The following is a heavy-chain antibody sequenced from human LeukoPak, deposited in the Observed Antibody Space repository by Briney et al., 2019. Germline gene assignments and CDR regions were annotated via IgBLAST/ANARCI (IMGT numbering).Heavy chain of an antibody. CDR1: GFIFSSYS. D-gene: IGHD2-15*01. Sequence: PGGSLRLSCAASGFIFSSYSMNWVRQAPGQGLEWVSSISSSNSYIYYADSVKGRFTISRDNAKNSLYLQMNSLRAEDTAVYYCARSVVLVAACFDYWGQGTLVTVSS. CDR3: ARSVVLVAACFDY. V-gene: IGHV3-21*01. J-gene: IGHJ4*02. CDR2: ISSSNSYI.